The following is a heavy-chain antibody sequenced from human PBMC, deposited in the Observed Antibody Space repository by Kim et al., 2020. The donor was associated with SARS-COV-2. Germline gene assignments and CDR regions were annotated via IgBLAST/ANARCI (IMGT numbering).Heavy chain of an antibody. CDR2: ISSDGSIT. CDR1: RFTFNNYW. J-gene: IGHJ6*03. D-gene: IGHD1-26*01. CDR3: AKSPHLVGATHYYYYMDV. Sequence: GGSLRLSCAVSRFTFNNYWINWVRHAPGKGLVWVSRISSDGSITNYADSVKGRFTMSRDNAENTLYLQMNSLRAEDTAVYYCAKSPHLVGATHYYYYMDVWGKGTTVTVSS. V-gene: IGHV3-74*01.